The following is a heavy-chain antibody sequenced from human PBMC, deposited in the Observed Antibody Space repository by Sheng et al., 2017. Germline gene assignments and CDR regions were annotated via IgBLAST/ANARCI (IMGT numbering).Heavy chain of an antibody. CDR1: GFTFSRYG. V-gene: IGHV3-33*01. D-gene: IGHD3-16*01. CDR3: ARAGENSLHYYYYYMDV. J-gene: IGHJ6*03. Sequence: QVQLVESGGGVVQPGRSLRLSCAASGFTFSRYGMHWVRQAPGKGLEWVAVIWYDESNKYYADSVKGRFTISRDNTKNTLYLQMNSLRAEDTAVYYCARAGENSLHYYYYYMDVWGQGTTVTVSS. CDR2: IWYDESNK.